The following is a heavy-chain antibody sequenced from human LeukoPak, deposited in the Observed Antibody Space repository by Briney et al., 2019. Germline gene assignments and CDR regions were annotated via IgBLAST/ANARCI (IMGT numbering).Heavy chain of an antibody. CDR1: GYTFTSYD. CDR3: ARGLATFRKYSDGNGMDV. D-gene: IGHD3-16*01. Sequence: ASVTVSCTASGYTFTSYDINWVRQATGQGLEWMGWMNPNSGNTGYAQKFQGRVTMTRNTSISTAYMELSSLRSEDTAEYYCARGLATFRKYSDGNGMDVWGQGTTVTVSS. J-gene: IGHJ6*02. CDR2: MNPNSGNT. V-gene: IGHV1-8*01.